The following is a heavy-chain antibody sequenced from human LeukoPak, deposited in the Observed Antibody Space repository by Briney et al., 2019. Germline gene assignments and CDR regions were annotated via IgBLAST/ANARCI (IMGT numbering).Heavy chain of an antibody. CDR1: GGSISSYY. J-gene: IGHJ5*02. CDR3: ARRRDIYQNWFDP. V-gene: IGHV4-4*09. Sequence: SETLSLTCTVSGGSISSYYWSWIRQPPGKGLEWIGYIYTTGNTNYNPSLKSRVTISVDTSKNRFSLTLTSVTAADTAVYYCARRRDIYQNWFDPWGQGTLVTVSS. D-gene: IGHD2-2*01. CDR2: IYTTGNT.